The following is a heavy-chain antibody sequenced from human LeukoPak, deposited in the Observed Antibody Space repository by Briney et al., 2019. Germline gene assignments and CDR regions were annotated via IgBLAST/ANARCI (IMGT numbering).Heavy chain of an antibody. CDR1: GFTFSSYS. CDR2: ISSSSSYI. CDR3: ARDNPRAAVAGTSFDY. V-gene: IGHV3-21*01. J-gene: IGHJ4*02. D-gene: IGHD6-19*01. Sequence: PGGSLRLSCAASGFTFSSYSMNWVRQAPGKGLEWVSSISSSSSYIYYADSVKGRFTISRGNAKNSLYLQMNSLRAEDTAVYYCARDNPRAAVAGTSFDYWGQGTLVTVSS.